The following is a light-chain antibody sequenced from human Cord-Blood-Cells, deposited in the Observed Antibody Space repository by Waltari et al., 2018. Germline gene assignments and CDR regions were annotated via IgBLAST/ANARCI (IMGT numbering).Light chain of an antibody. Sequence: QSALTQPASVSGSPGQSITISCTGTSSDVGCYNLVSWYQPHPGKAPKLMIYEGSKRPSGVSNRFSGSKSGNTASLTISGLQAEDEADYYCCSYAGSSNWVFGGGTKLTVL. V-gene: IGLV2-23*01. CDR2: EGS. CDR3: CSYAGSSNWV. J-gene: IGLJ3*02. CDR1: SSDVGCYNL.